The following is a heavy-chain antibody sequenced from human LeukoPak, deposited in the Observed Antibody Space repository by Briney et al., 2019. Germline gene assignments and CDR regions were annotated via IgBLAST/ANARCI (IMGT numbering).Heavy chain of an antibody. D-gene: IGHD3-22*01. CDR3: ARDRSGSSGYYSSFDY. CDR1: VDSISSYY. Sequence: PSETLSLTCKVPVDSISSYYWSWIRQPPGKGLEWIVRLYTSSSTNHNPSLKSRITMSVATSKNQFSLKLSSVTAAATAVYYCARDRSGSSGYYSSFDYWGQGILVTVSS. J-gene: IGHJ4*02. V-gene: IGHV4-4*07. CDR2: LYTSSST.